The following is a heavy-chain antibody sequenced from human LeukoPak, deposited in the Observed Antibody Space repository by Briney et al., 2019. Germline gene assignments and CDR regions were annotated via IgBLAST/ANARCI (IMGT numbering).Heavy chain of an antibody. CDR2: IIPIFCTA. J-gene: IGHJ5*02. Sequence: SVTVSCKASGGTFISYAISWVRQAPGQGLEWMGGIIPIFCTANYAHKFQGRVAINADESTRKAYMELSSLRSEDTAVYYCARSIIGSSPPNWFDPWGQGTLVTVSS. D-gene: IGHD6-13*01. CDR3: ARSIIGSSPPNWFDP. V-gene: IGHV1-69*13. CDR1: GGTFISYA.